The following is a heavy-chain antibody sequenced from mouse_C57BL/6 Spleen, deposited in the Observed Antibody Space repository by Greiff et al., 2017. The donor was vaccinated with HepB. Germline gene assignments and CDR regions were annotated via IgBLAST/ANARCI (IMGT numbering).Heavy chain of an antibody. Sequence: VQLQQSGAELVKPGASVKLSCKASGYTFTSYWMHWVKQRPGQGLEWIGMIHPNSGSTNYNEKFKSKATLTVDKSSSTAYMQLSSLTSEDSAVYYCAGRSSYAMDYWGQGTSVTVSS. V-gene: IGHV1-64*01. CDR2: IHPNSGST. CDR1: GYTFTSYW. J-gene: IGHJ4*01. D-gene: IGHD1-1*01. CDR3: AGRSSYAMDY.